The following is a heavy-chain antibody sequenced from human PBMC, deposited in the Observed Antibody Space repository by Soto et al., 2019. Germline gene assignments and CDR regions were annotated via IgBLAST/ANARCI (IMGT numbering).Heavy chain of an antibody. CDR2: IYHSGST. J-gene: IGHJ6*02. V-gene: IGHV4-4*02. D-gene: IGHD2-2*01. CDR1: GGSISSSNW. Sequence: SETLSLTCAVSGGSISSSNWWSWVRQPPGKELEWSGEIYHSGSTNYIPSLKSRVTISVDKSKYLFSLKLSSVTAAYTAVYYCSFLRTTKGYCSSTSCPISMDVWGQGTTVT. CDR3: SFLRTTKGYCSSTSCPISMDV.